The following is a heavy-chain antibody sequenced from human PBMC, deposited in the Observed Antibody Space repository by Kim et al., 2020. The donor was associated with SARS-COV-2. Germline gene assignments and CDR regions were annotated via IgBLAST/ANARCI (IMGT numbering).Heavy chain of an antibody. V-gene: IGHV4-34*01. D-gene: IGHD1-26*01. CDR3: GRPPSGTIEYFQQ. J-gene: IGHJ1*01. Sequence: YNPSLKSRVTISVDTSKNRFSLKLRSVTAADTSVHYCGRPPSGTIEYFQQWGQGTLVTVSS.